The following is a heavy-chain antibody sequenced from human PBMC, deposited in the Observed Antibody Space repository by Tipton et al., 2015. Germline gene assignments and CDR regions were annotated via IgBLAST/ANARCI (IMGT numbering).Heavy chain of an antibody. J-gene: IGHJ3*01. CDR2: IIPIFGTG. D-gene: IGHD3-16*01. CDR1: GGTFSNYA. Sequence: QVQLVQSGAEVKKSGSSVKISCETSGGTFSNYAFSWVRQAPGQGLECMGGIIPIFGTGIYAQKFQARVTITADESTSTAYMELSSLTSEDTAVYYCARLGRGDAFDLWGPGTLVTVS. V-gene: IGHV1-69*01. CDR3: ARLGRGDAFDL.